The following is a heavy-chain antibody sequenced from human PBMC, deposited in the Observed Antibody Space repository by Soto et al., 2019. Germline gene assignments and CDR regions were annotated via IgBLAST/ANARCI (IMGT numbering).Heavy chain of an antibody. Sequence: GASVKFSCKASGGTFSSYAISWVRQAPGQGLEWMGGIIPIFGTANYAQKFQGRVTITADESTSTAYMELSSLRSEDTAVYYCAREGCGGDCYYFDYWGQGTLVTVSS. D-gene: IGHD2-21*02. CDR1: GGTFSSYA. CDR3: AREGCGGDCYYFDY. V-gene: IGHV1-69*13. CDR2: IIPIFGTA. J-gene: IGHJ4*02.